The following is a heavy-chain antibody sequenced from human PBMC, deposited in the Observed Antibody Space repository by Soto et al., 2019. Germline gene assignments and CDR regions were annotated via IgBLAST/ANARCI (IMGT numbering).Heavy chain of an antibody. J-gene: IGHJ4*02. CDR2: ISYDGSNK. V-gene: IGHV3-30*03. D-gene: IGHD1-26*01. CDR1: GFTFSSYG. CDR3: ATEELRDLYYFDY. Sequence: QVQLVESGGGVVQPGRSLRLSCAASGFTFSSYGMHWVRQAPGKGLEWVAVISYDGSNKYYADSVKGRFTISRDNSKNTLYLQMNSLRAEDTAVYYCATEELRDLYYFDYWGQGTLVTVSS.